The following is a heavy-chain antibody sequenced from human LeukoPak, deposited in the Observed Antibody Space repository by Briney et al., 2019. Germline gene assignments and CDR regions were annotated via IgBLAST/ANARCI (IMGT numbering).Heavy chain of an antibody. CDR2: IDWDDDK. CDR1: GFSLSTSGIC. J-gene: IGHJ4*02. Sequence: ESGPTMVNPTQTLTLTCTFSGFSLSTSGICVSWIRQPPGKALEWLARIDWDDDKYYSTSLKTRLTISKDTSKNQVVLTMTNMDPVDTATYYCARYYYDSSGYPRFDYWGQGTLVTVSS. CDR3: ARYYYDSSGYPRFDY. V-gene: IGHV2-70*11. D-gene: IGHD3-22*01.